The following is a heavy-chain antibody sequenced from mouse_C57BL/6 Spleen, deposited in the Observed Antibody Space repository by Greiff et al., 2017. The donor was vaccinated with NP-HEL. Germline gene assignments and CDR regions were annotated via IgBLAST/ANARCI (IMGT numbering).Heavy chain of an antibody. CDR2: IYPGSGNT. Sequence: QVQLQQSGAELVRPGASVKLSCKASGYTFTDFYINWVKQRPGQGLEWIARIYPGSGNTYYNEKFKGKATLTAEKSSSTAYMQLSSLTSEDSAVYFCANIYYDYDVGFAYWGQGTLVTVSA. V-gene: IGHV1-76*01. D-gene: IGHD2-4*01. CDR3: ANIYYDYDVGFAY. CDR1: GYTFTDFY. J-gene: IGHJ3*01.